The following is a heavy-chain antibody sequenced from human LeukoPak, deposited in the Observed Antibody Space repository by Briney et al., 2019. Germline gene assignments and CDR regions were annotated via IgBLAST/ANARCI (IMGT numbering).Heavy chain of an antibody. J-gene: IGHJ4*02. CDR2: MKNDGSEK. Sequence: GGSLRLSCAASGFTFSGFWMSWVRQAPAKGLEWVAIMKNDGSEKRYVDSVKGRFTVSRDNANNTLYLQMTSLRAEDTALYYCVRGGGSFDSWGQGTLVTVSS. CDR3: VRGGGSFDS. D-gene: IGHD3-16*01. V-gene: IGHV3-7*04. CDR1: GFTFSGFW.